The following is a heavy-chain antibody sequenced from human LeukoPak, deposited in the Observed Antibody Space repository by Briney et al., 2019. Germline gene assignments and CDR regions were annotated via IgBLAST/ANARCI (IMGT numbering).Heavy chain of an antibody. CDR2: IKQDGSEK. V-gene: IGHV3-7*01. J-gene: IGHJ4*02. D-gene: IGHD6-6*01. Sequence: PGGSLRLSCAASGFTFSSYWMSWVRQPPGKGLEWVANIKQDGSEKYYVDSVKGRVTISRDNAKNSLYLQMTSLRAEDTAVYYCAREWASSSSFSYWGQGTLVTVSS. CDR3: AREWASSSSFSY. CDR1: GFTFSSYW.